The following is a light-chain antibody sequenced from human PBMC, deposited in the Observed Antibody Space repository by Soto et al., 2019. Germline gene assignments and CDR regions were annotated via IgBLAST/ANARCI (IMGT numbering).Light chain of an antibody. J-gene: IGKJ1*01. V-gene: IGKV1-39*01. CDR3: QQSYSTPRT. Sequence: DIQLIQSPSSLSASVGDRVTITCRANEKMTRYLNWYQQKPGKAPKLLIYAASNLQSGVPSRFSGSGSGADFILTISSLQPEDSETYYCQQSYSTPRTLGQGTKVDIK. CDR2: AAS. CDR1: EKMTRY.